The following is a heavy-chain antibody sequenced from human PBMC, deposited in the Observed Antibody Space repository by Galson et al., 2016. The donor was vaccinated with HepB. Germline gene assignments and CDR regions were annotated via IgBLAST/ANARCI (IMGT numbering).Heavy chain of an antibody. V-gene: IGHV3-21*05. CDR1: GFTFSGYS. J-gene: IGHJ4*02. Sequence: SLRLSCAASGFTFSGYSMNWVRQAPGKGLEWISYISSADSYTNYADSMKGRFTISRDNAKNSLYLQMNSLRAEDTAVYYCARDSVGMAAAGNFDYWGQGTLVTVSS. CDR3: ARDSVGMAAAGNFDY. D-gene: IGHD6-13*01. CDR2: ISSADSYT.